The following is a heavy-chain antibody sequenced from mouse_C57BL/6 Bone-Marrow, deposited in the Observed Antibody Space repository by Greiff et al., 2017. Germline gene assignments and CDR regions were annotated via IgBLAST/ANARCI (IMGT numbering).Heavy chain of an antibody. J-gene: IGHJ4*01. CDR2: IDPTDSDT. CDR3: EREADAYYKGYAMDY. D-gene: IGHD2-3*01. CDR1: GYTFTSYW. V-gene: IGHV1-50*01. Sequence: VQLQQPGAELVKPGASVKLSCKASGYTFTSYWMQWVKQRPGQGLEWIGGIDPTDSDTNYNQKFKGKATLTVDTSSSSAYMQLSSLTSEDSAVYYCEREADAYYKGYAMDYWGQGPSVTVSS.